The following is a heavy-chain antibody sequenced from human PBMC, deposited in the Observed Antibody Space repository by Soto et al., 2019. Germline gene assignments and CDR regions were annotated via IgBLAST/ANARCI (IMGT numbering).Heavy chain of an antibody. CDR3: ARDYYDSSGNYYYYYGMDV. D-gene: IGHD3-22*01. V-gene: IGHV1-69*13. Sequence: QVQLMQSGAEVKPPGASVKVSCKASGGTFSSYAISWVRQAPGQGLEWMGGIIPIFGTANYAQKFQGRVTITADESTSTAYMELSSLRSEDTAVYYCARDYYDSSGNYYYYYGMDVWGQGTTVTVSS. CDR2: IIPIFGTA. J-gene: IGHJ6*02. CDR1: GGTFSSYA.